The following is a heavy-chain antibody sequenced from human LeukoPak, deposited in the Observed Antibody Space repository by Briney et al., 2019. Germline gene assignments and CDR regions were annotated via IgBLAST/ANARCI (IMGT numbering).Heavy chain of an antibody. V-gene: IGHV1-2*02. CDR3: ASGGGRYDILTGSLGIDY. Sequence: ASVKVSCKASGYTFTGYYMHWVRQAPGQGLEWMGWINPNSGGTNYAQKFQGRVTMTRDTSISTAYMELSRLRSDGTAVYYCASGGGRYDILTGSLGIDYWGQGTLVTVSS. J-gene: IGHJ4*02. CDR1: GYTFTGYY. CDR2: INPNSGGT. D-gene: IGHD3-9*01.